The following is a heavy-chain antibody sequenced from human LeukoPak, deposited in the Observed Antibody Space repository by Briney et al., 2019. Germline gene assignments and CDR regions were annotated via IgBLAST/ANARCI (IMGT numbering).Heavy chain of an antibody. CDR2: IYYSGST. Sequence: PSETPSLTCTVSGGSISSGGYYWSWIRQHPGKGLEWIGYIYYSGSTYYNPSLKSRVTISVDTSKNQFSLKLSSVTAADTAVYYCARSYCSSTSCSPYYYYYMDVWGKRTTVTVSS. V-gene: IGHV4-31*03. CDR1: GGSISSGGYY. CDR3: ARSYCSSTSCSPYYYYYMDV. J-gene: IGHJ6*03. D-gene: IGHD2-2*01.